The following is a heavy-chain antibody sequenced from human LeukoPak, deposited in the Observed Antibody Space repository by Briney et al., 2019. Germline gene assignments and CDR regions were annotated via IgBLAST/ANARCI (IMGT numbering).Heavy chain of an antibody. Sequence: PSETLSLTCTVSGGSISSSYYYWGWIRQPPGKGLEWIGSIYYSGSTYYNPSLKSRVTISVDTSKNQFSLQLSSVTATDTAVYYCARRSYYYYMDVWGKGTTVTISS. CDR3: ARRSYYYYMDV. J-gene: IGHJ6*03. V-gene: IGHV4-39*01. CDR2: IYYSGST. CDR1: GGSISSSYYY.